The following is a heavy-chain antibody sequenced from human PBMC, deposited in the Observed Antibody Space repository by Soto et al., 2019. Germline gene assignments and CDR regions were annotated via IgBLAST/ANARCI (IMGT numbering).Heavy chain of an antibody. J-gene: IGHJ4*02. CDR3: AKDLYYYDFSYYDS. V-gene: IGHV3-30*04. D-gene: IGHD3-16*01. Sequence: SLRLSCRGSGFTFRSYALHWCRRPPGKGLEWVAVISYKGSIENYADTVRDRFTISTDNSKNTVFLQLNSLRVDDTAVYYCAKDLYYYDFSYYDSWGQGTLVTVSS. CDR2: ISYKGSIE. CDR1: GFTFRSYA.